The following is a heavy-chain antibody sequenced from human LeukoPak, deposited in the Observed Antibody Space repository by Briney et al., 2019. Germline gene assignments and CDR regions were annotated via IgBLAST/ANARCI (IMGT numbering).Heavy chain of an antibody. CDR1: GGSISSSNW. CDR3: ARDHDGRFDY. Sequence: SETLSLTCAVSGGSISSSNWWSWVRQPPGKGLEWIGEIYHSGSTNYNPSLKSQVTISVDKSKNQFSLKLSSVTAADTTVYYCARDHDGRFDYWGQGTLVTVSS. V-gene: IGHV4-4*02. J-gene: IGHJ4*02. D-gene: IGHD4-17*01. CDR2: IYHSGST.